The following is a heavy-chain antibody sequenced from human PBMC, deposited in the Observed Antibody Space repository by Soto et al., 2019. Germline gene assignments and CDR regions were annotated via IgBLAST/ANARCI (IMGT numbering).Heavy chain of an antibody. J-gene: IGHJ4*02. CDR1: GYTLTELS. Sequence: AAVKVSCKVSGYTLTELSMHWVRQAPGKGLEWMGGFDPEDGETIYAQKFQGRVTMTEDTSTETAYMELSSLRSEDTAVYYCAPVNWKQYYFDYWGQGTLVTVSS. V-gene: IGHV1-24*01. D-gene: IGHD1-20*01. CDR3: APVNWKQYYFDY. CDR2: FDPEDGET.